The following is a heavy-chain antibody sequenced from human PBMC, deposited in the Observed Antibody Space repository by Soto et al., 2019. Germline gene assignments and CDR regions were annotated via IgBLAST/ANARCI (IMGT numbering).Heavy chain of an antibody. CDR3: ARGRRDYGGAWGAY. Sequence: QVQLVESGGGVVQPGRSLRLSCAASGFTFSSYAMHWVRQAPGKGLEWVAVISYDGSNKYYAASVKGRFTISRDNSKNTLYLQMNSLRAEDTAVYYCARGRRDYGGAWGAYWGQGTLVTVSS. CDR2: ISYDGSNK. CDR1: GFTFSSYA. J-gene: IGHJ4*02. D-gene: IGHD4-17*01. V-gene: IGHV3-30-3*01.